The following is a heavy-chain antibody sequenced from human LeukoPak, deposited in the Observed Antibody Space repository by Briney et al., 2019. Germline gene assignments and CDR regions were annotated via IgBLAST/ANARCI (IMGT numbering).Heavy chain of an antibody. J-gene: IGHJ4*02. CDR3: LKVPNYSSGY. D-gene: IGHD6-25*01. CDR2: ISSNGGST. Sequence: RGSLRLSCSASGFTFSTYAMHWVRQAPGKGLESVSTISSNGGSTYYADSVKGRFTISRDSSMNTLYLQMSSLTAEDTAVYYCLKVPNYSSGYWGQGTLVTVSS. V-gene: IGHV3-64D*09. CDR1: GFTFSTYA.